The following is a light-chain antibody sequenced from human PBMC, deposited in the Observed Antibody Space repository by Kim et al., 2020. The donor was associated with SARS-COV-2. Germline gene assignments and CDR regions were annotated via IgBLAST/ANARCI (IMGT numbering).Light chain of an antibody. J-gene: IGLJ3*02. V-gene: IGLV2-8*01. CDR2: EVS. CDR1: SSDVGGNNY. CDR3: SSDAGSNNWV. Sequence: GQPVTISCTGTSSDVGGNNYVSWYQQHPGKAPNLMFYEVSKRPAGAPDRFSGSKAGNTASLTVSGLQAEDEADYYCSSDAGSNNWVFGGGTQLTVL.